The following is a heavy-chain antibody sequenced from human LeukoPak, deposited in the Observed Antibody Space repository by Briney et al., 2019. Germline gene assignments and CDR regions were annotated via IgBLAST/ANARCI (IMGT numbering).Heavy chain of an antibody. J-gene: IGHJ4*02. CDR3: ARLEQWLASFDY. CDR1: GGSISSSSYY. V-gene: IGHV4-39*01. CDR2: IYYSGST. Sequence: SETLSLTCTVSGGSISSSSYYWGWIRQPPGKGLEWIGSIYYSGSTYYNPSLKSRVTISVDTSKNQFSLKLSSVTAADTAVYYCARLEQWLASFDYWGQGTLVTVSS. D-gene: IGHD6-19*01.